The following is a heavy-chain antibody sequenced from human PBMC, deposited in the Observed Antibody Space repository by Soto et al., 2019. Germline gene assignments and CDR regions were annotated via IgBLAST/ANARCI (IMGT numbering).Heavy chain of an antibody. CDR2: IWYDGSNK. V-gene: IGHV3-33*01. D-gene: IGHD1-20*01. Sequence: PGGSRRLAWAASGFTFSSYGMHWVRQAPGKGLEWVAVIWYDGSNKYYADSVKGRFTISRDNSKNTLYLQMNSLRAEDTAVYYCARDLMDITGTEFDYWGQGTLVTVSS. CDR3: ARDLMDITGTEFDY. CDR1: GFTFSSYG. J-gene: IGHJ4*02.